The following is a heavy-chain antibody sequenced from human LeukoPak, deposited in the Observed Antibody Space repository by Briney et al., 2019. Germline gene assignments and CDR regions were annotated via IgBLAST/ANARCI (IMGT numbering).Heavy chain of an antibody. CDR1: GGSFSGHS. V-gene: IGHV4-34*01. D-gene: IGHD4-23*01. Sequence: SETLSLTCAVYGGSFSGHSWSWLRQPPGKGLEWIGEINHSGSTNYNPSLKSRVTISVDTSKNQFSLKLSSVTAADTAVYYCAGSYGGNSTFDYWGQGTLVTVSS. CDR3: AGSYGGNSTFDY. CDR2: INHSGST. J-gene: IGHJ4*02.